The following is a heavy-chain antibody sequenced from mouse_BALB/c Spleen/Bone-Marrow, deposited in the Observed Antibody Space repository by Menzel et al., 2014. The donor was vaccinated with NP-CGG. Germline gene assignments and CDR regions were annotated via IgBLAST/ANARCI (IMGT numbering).Heavy chain of an antibody. CDR2: IWGDGST. D-gene: IGHD2-3*01. J-gene: IGHJ4*01. V-gene: IGHV2-3*01. CDR3: AKPEDGYAMDY. CDR1: GFSLTSNG. Sequence: VMLVESGPGLVAPSQSLSITCTVSGFSLTSNGVSWIRQPPGKGLEWLGVIWGDGSTKYHSALISRLSFTKDNSESRVFLKLNSLHTDDTATYYCAKPEDGYAMDYWGQGTSVTVSS.